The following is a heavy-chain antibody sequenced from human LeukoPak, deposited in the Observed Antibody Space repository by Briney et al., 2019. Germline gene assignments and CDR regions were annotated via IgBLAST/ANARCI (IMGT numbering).Heavy chain of an antibody. V-gene: IGHV1-46*01. CDR1: GYTFTSYD. J-gene: IGHJ4*02. Sequence: ASVKVSCKASGYTFTSYDINWVRQAPGQGLEWMGIINPSGGGTTYAQKFQGRVTMIRDTPTSTVYMELSSLSSEDTAVYYCAREIGPRQLHLWGSAFDYWGQGSVVTVSS. D-gene: IGHD5-18*01. CDR3: AREIGPRQLHLWGSAFDY. CDR2: INPSGGGT.